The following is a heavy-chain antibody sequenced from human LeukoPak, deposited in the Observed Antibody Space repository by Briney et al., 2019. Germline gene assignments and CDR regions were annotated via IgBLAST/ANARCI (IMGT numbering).Heavy chain of an antibody. CDR3: ARDLEPGIAVAGFNDAFDI. J-gene: IGHJ3*02. D-gene: IGHD6-19*01. CDR1: GFTFSSYA. Sequence: GRSLRLSCAASGFTFSSYAMHWVRQAPGKGLEWVAVISYDGSNKYYADSVKGRFTISRDNSKNTLYLQMNSLRAEDTAVSYCARDLEPGIAVAGFNDAFDIWGQGTMVTVSS. CDR2: ISYDGSNK. V-gene: IGHV3-30-3*01.